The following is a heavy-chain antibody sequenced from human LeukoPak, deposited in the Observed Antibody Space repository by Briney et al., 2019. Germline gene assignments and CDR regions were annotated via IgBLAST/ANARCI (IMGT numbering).Heavy chain of an antibody. J-gene: IGHJ4*02. CDR3: ARAPGGWNFDY. CDR2: IYNTGTT. Sequence: PGGSLRLSCVASGFTVSTTYMSWVRQALGRGLEWVSAIYNTGTTYYAGSVRGRFTISRDNSKNTLYLQMNSLRAEDTAVYYCARAPGGWNFDYWGQGTLVTVSS. CDR1: GFTVSTTY. V-gene: IGHV3-53*01. D-gene: IGHD3-16*01.